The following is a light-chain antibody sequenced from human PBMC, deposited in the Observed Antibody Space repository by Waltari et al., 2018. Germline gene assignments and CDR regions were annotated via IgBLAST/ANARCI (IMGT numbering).Light chain of an antibody. J-gene: IGKJ2*01. CDR3: QHYGGSAKYT. Sequence: EIVLTQSPGTLSLSPGERATLSCRASQSVNNNYLAWYQAKPGQAPRLLIYGISLRATGVPDRFSGGGSGTDFTLTISRLEPEDFAVYYCQHYGGSAKYTFGQGTKLEIK. V-gene: IGKV3-20*01. CDR2: GIS. CDR1: QSVNNNY.